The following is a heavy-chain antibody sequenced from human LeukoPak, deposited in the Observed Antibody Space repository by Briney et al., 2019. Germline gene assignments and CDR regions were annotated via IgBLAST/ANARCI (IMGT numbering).Heavy chain of an antibody. CDR3: ARGRDSSSSYPGY. D-gene: IGHD6-6*01. CDR2: ISSTSSTV. J-gene: IGHJ4*02. V-gene: IGHV3-48*01. Sequence: GSLRLSCAVSGFTFSSYSMTWVRQAPGKGLEWVSYISSTSSTVYYADSVKGRFTISRDNVKNSLYLQMNSLRAEDTAVYYCARGRDSSSSYPGYWGQGTLVTVSS. CDR1: GFTFSSYS.